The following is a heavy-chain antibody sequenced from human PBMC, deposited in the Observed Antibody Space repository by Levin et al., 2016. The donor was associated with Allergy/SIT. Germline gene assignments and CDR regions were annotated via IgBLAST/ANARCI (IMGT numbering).Heavy chain of an antibody. CDR3: ARLWWGI. J-gene: IGHJ4*02. D-gene: IGHD4/OR15-4a*01. CDR1: GFTVSSSY. Sequence: GESLKISCAASGFTVSSSYMSWVRQGPGRGPEWVSVIYSGDKTYYADSVKGRFTISRDNSKNTVYLQMNSLRAEDTAVYYCARLWWGIWGQGTLVTVSA. CDR2: IYSGDKT. V-gene: IGHV3-53*01.